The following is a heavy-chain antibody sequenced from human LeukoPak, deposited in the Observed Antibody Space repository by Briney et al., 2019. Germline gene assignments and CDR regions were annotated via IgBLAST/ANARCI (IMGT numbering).Heavy chain of an antibody. CDR1: GFTFSSYW. V-gene: IGHV3-7*01. J-gene: IGHJ4*02. D-gene: IGHD5-18*01. CDR3: ARVGGRYSPIGY. Sequence: GESLRLSCAASGFTFSSYWMSWVRQAPGKGLEWVASIKQDGSEKYYVDSVKGRFTISRDNAKNSPYLQMNSLRAEDTAVYYCARVGGRYSPIGYWGQGTLVTVSS. CDR2: IKQDGSEK.